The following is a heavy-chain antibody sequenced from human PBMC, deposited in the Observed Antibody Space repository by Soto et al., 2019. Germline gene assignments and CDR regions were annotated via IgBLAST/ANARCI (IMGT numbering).Heavy chain of an antibody. CDR1: GFTFNSYG. V-gene: IGHV3-30*18. CDR2: ILYDGTKT. CDR3: VKDLAHMADH. J-gene: IGHJ4*02. Sequence: QVKLVESGGGVVLPGGSLRLSCEASGFTFNSYGMYWVRQAPGKGLVWVSHILYDGTKTYYADSVQGRFTISRDNSRNTLYLQMDRMRLEDTAVYFCVKDLAHMADHWGQGTLVIVSS.